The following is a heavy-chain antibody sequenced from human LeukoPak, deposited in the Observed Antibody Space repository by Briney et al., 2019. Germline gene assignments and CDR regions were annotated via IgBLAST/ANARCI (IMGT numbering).Heavy chain of an antibody. J-gene: IGHJ4*02. CDR2: INHSGST. CDR1: GGSFSGYY. CDR3: ARGFDY. V-gene: IGHV4-34*01. Sequence: KASETLSLTCAVYGGSFSGYYWSWIRQPPGKGLEWIGEINHSGSTNYNPSLKSRVTISVDTSKNQFSLKLSSVTAADTAVYYCARGFDYWGQGILVTVSS.